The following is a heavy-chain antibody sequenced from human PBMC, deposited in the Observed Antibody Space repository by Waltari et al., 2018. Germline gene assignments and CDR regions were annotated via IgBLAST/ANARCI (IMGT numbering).Heavy chain of an antibody. CDR1: GYIFSNYW. CDR3: ARHGSIGARQNWFDP. V-gene: IGHV5-51*03. Sequence: EVQLVQSGAEVKKPGEPLKLSCKGSGYIFSNYWIGWVSQMPGKGLEWRGIIFPGDSDTSYSPSFQGQVNISADKSMNTAYLQWSRLRASDTAIYYCARHGSIGARQNWFDPWGQGTLVTVSS. J-gene: IGHJ5*02. CDR2: IFPGDSDT. D-gene: IGHD6-6*01.